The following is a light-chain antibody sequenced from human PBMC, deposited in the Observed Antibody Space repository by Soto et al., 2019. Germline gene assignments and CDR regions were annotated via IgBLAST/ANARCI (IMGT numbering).Light chain of an antibody. J-gene: IGKJ4*01. Sequence: DILMTQSPSSLSASVGERVTITCRASQGIRNDLGWYRQKPGKAPKRLIYAASSLQSGVPSRFSGSGSRTEFTLTIGSLRPEDVATYCCQQHNSYPWLTFGGGTKVEIK. CDR2: AAS. CDR1: QGIRND. V-gene: IGKV1-17*01. CDR3: QQHNSYPWLT.